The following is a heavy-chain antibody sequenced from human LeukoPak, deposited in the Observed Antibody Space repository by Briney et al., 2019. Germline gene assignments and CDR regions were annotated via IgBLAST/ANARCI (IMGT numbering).Heavy chain of an antibody. D-gene: IGHD6-13*01. CDR3: ARSEAAAGTGLNY. Sequence: PSETLSLTCAVSGYSISSGYYWGWIRQPPGKGLEWIGSIYHSGSTYYNPSLKSRVTISVDTSKNQFSLKLSSVTAADTAVYYCARSEAAAGTGLNYWGQGTLVTVSS. CDR2: IYHSGST. V-gene: IGHV4-38-2*01. J-gene: IGHJ4*02. CDR1: GYSISSGYY.